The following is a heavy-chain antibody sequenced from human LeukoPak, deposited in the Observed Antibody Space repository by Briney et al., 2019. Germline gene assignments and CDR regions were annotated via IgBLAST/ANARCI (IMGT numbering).Heavy chain of an antibody. CDR3: ARGRVAAAGKLYFDY. V-gene: IGHV1-2*02. J-gene: IGHJ4*02. CDR1: GYTFTGYY. D-gene: IGHD6-13*01. Sequence: GASVKVSCKASGYTFTGYYMHWVRQAPGQGLEWMGWINPNSGGTNYAQKFQGRVTMTRDTSISTAYMELSSLRSEDTAVYYCARGRVAAAGKLYFDYWGQGTLVTVSS. CDR2: INPNSGGT.